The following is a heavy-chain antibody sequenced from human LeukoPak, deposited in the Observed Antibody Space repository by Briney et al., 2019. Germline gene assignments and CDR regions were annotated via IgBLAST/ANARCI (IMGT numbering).Heavy chain of an antibody. D-gene: IGHD5-18*01. V-gene: IGHV4-59*08. J-gene: IGHJ4*02. CDR3: ARGVKNTAMVLHYFDY. Sequence: SETLSLTCTGSGGSISRYYWSWIRPPPGKGLEGIGYIYYSGSTNYNPSLKSRVTISVDTSKNQFSLKLSSVTAADTAVYYCARGVKNTAMVLHYFDYWGQGTLVTVSS. CDR1: GGSISRYY. CDR2: IYYSGST.